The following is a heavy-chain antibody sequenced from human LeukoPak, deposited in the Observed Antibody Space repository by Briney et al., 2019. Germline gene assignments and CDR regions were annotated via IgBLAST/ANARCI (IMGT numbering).Heavy chain of an antibody. CDR1: GFTFSDYY. CDR2: ISSSGSTI. J-gene: IGHJ4*02. D-gene: IGHD5-12*01. Sequence: GGSLRLSCAASGFTFSDYYMNWVRQAPGKGLEWVSYISSSGSTIYYADSVKGRFTISRDNAKNSLYLQMNSLRAEDTAVYYCAKDTGSGYDYFSYYFDYWGQGTLVTVSS. V-gene: IGHV3-11*01. CDR3: AKDTGSGYDYFSYYFDY.